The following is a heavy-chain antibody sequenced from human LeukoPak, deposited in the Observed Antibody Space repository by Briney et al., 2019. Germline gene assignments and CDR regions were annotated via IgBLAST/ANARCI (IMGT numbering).Heavy chain of an antibody. CDR3: ARPGGGYYSDFDS. Sequence: SVKVSCKASGGTFSSYTISWVRQAPGQGLEWMGGIIPIFGTANYAQKFQGRVTITADESTSTAYMELSSLRSEDTAVYYCARPGGGYYSDFDSWGQGTLVTVSS. CDR1: GGTFSSYT. D-gene: IGHD3-10*01. J-gene: IGHJ4*02. CDR2: IIPIFGTA. V-gene: IGHV1-69*01.